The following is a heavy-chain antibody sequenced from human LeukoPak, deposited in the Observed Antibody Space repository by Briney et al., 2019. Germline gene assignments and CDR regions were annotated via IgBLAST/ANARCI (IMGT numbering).Heavy chain of an antibody. Sequence: GKSLRLSCAASGFTFNNYGMHWVRQAPGKGLEWVAVISYDGRNKHYPDSVKGRFTISRDISTDTLWLQMDSLRTEDTAVYYCAKGPLRGPAAAIDYWGQGTLVTVSS. D-gene: IGHD2-2*01. V-gene: IGHV3-30*18. J-gene: IGHJ4*02. CDR2: ISYDGRNK. CDR3: AKGPLRGPAAAIDY. CDR1: GFTFNNYG.